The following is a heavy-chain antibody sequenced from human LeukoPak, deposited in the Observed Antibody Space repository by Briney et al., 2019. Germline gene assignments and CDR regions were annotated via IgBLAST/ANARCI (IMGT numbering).Heavy chain of an antibody. CDR2: INPKSGGT. CDR1: GHIFTGYY. D-gene: IGHD3-22*01. CDR3: ARDTDYYDSSGFDY. J-gene: IGHJ4*02. V-gene: IGHV1-2*02. Sequence: GASVKVSCKASGHIFTGYYMHWVRQAPGQGLEWMGWINPKSGGTNYAQKFQGRVTMTRDTSISTAYMELSRLKSDDTAVYYCARDTDYYDSSGFDYWGQGTLVTVSS.